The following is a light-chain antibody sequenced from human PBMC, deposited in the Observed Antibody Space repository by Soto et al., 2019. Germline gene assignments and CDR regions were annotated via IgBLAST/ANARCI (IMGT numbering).Light chain of an antibody. CDR1: SSDVGNYDL. CDR2: EGI. CDR3: CSYAGSSTLVL. J-gene: IGLJ2*01. Sequence: QSALTQPASVSGSPGQSITISCTGASSDVGNYDLVSWYQHHPGKAPKLMIYEGIKRPSGVSNRFSGSKSGNTASLTISGLQTEDEADYYCCSYAGSSTLVLFGGGTKLTVL. V-gene: IGLV2-23*01.